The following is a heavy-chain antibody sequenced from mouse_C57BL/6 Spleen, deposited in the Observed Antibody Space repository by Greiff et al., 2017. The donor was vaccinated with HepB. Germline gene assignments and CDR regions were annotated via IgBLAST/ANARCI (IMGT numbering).Heavy chain of an antibody. D-gene: IGHD2-3*01. CDR1: GYTFTDYE. J-gene: IGHJ4*01. CDR3: TRGDGHYAMDY. Sequence: VQLQQSGAELVRPRASVTLSCKASGYTFTDYEMHWVKQTPVHGLEWIGAIDPETGGTAYNQKFKGKAILTADKSSSTAYMELRSLTSEDSAVYYCTRGDGHYAMDYWGQGTSVTVSS. CDR2: IDPETGGT. V-gene: IGHV1-15*01.